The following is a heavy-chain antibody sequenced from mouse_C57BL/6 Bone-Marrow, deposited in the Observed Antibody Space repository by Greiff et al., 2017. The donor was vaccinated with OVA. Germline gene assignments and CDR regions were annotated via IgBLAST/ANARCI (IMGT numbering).Heavy chain of an antibody. CDR3: AQILTVTLYFDD. Sequence: LKVSGPGLLQPSQTLSLTCSSSGFSLSTSNMGIGWISQPSGKGLLWLADIWWNDDKYYNPSLKSLLTISKDTSNNQVVHKITSVATADTATYYCAQILTVTLYFDDWGQGTTLTVSS. D-gene: IGHD4-1*01. V-gene: IGHV8-5*01. CDR2: IWWNDDK. J-gene: IGHJ2*01. CDR1: GFSLSTSNMG.